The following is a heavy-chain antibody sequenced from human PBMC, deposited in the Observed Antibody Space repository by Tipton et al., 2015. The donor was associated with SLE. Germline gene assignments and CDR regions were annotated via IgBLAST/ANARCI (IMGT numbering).Heavy chain of an antibody. CDR2: IYASGST. J-gene: IGHJ4*02. CDR1: GYSISSGYY. D-gene: IGHD3-22*01. Sequence: TLSLTCTVSGYSISSGYYWGWIRQPPGKGLEWIGSIYASGSTYYNPSLKSRATISVDTSKNHFSLKLTSVTAADTAVYHCARQHDTSGYYYIWGQGTLVTVSS. CDR3: ARQHDTSGYYYI. V-gene: IGHV4-38-2*02.